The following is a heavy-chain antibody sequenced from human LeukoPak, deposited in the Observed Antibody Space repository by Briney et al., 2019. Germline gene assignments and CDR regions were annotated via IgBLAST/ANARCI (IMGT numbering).Heavy chain of an antibody. CDR3: AGAGNYYDSSGYERYFDY. D-gene: IGHD3-22*01. J-gene: IGHJ4*02. Sequence: SETLSLTCAVYGWSFSGYYWSWIRQPPGKGREWIGEINHSGSTNYNPSLKSRVTISVDTSKNQFSLKLSSVTAADTAVYYCAGAGNYYDSSGYERYFDYWGQGTLVTVSS. CDR2: INHSGST. CDR1: GWSFSGYY. V-gene: IGHV4-34*01.